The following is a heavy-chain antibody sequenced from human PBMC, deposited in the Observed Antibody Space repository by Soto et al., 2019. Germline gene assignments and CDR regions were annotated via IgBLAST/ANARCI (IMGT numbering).Heavy chain of an antibody. J-gene: IGHJ4*02. CDR3: AREFASGSPNYDY. CDR1: GFTFSSYA. V-gene: IGHV3-23*01. D-gene: IGHD3-10*01. CDR2: FTGSGNT. Sequence: LRLSCAASGFTFSSYAMSWVRQAPGKGLEWVSTFTGSGNTYYADSVKGRFTISRDNSKNTLYLQMNSLRAEDTAVYYCAREFASGSPNYDYWGLGTLVTVSS.